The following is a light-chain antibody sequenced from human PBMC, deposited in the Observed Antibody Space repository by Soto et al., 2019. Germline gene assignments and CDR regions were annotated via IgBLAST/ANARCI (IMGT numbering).Light chain of an antibody. CDR3: QHYNSYSEG. V-gene: IGKV1-17*03. CDR1: QGISNY. Sequence: DIQMTQSPSAMSASVGDRVTITCRASQGISNYLVWFQQKPGKVPKRLIYKASTLKSGVPSRFSGSGSGTEFTLTISSLQPDDFATYYCQHYNSYSEGFGQGTKVEIK. J-gene: IGKJ1*01. CDR2: KAS.